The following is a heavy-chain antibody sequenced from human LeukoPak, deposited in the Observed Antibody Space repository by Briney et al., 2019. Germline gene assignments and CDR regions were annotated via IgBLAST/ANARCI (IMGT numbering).Heavy chain of an antibody. J-gene: IGHJ4*02. CDR1: GFTFDDYG. Sequence: GGSLRLSCAASGFTFDDYGLIWVRQAPGKGLEWVSYITWNGGSTAYADSVRGRVTVSRDNAKFSLYLQMNSLRAEDTAIYYCAKAANYDILTGYYLDYWGQGTLVTVSS. D-gene: IGHD3-9*01. CDR3: AKAANYDILTGYYLDY. CDR2: ITWNGGST. V-gene: IGHV3-20*04.